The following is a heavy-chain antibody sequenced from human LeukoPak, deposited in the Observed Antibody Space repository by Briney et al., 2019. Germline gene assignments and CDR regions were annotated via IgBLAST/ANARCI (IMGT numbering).Heavy chain of an antibody. CDR1: GFTFSSYV. D-gene: IGHD5-24*01. V-gene: IGHV3-74*01. Sequence: GGSLRLSCETAGFTFSSYVMHWVRRTPGKGLVLVSRISHDGIISYADSVKGRFTISRDNAKNTLILQMNSLRVEDTAVYYCARDWVYKIDYWGRGTLVTVSS. CDR2: ISHDGII. J-gene: IGHJ4*02. CDR3: ARDWVYKIDY.